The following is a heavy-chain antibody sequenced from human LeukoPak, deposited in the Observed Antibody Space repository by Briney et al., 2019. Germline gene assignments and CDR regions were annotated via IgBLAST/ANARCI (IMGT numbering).Heavy chain of an antibody. CDR2: IKQDGSEK. V-gene: IGHV3-7*01. D-gene: IGHD3-10*01. CDR1: GFTFSSYW. Sequence: PGRSLRLSCAASGFTFSSYWMSWVRQAPGKGLEWVANIKQDGSEKYYVDSVKGRFTISRDNAKNSLYLQMNSLRAEDTAVYYCARDSPIWFGELFWFDPWGQGALVTVSS. J-gene: IGHJ5*02. CDR3: ARDSPIWFGELFWFDP.